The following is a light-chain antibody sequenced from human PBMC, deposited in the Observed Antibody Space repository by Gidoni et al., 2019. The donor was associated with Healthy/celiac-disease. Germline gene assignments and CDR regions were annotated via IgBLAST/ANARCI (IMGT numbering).Light chain of an antibody. CDR2: DAS. J-gene: IGKJ4*01. Sequence: EFVLTQSPATLSLSPGERATLSCSASQSVSSYLAWYQQKPGQAPRLLIYDASNRATGIPARFSGSGSGTDFTLTISSLEPEDFAVYYCQQRSNWPPLTFGGGTKVEIK. V-gene: IGKV3-11*01. CDR1: QSVSSY. CDR3: QQRSNWPPLT.